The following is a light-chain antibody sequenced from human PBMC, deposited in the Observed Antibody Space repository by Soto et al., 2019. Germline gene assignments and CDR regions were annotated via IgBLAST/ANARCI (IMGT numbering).Light chain of an antibody. CDR3: SSYTSSSTYV. CDR1: SSVVGGYNY. V-gene: IGLV2-14*01. Sequence: QSALTQPASVSGSPGQSIAISCTGTSSVVGGYNYVSWYQQHPGKAPKLMVYDVSNRPSGVSNRFSGSKSGNTASLTISGLQAEDEADYYCSSYTSSSTYVFGTGTKATVL. J-gene: IGLJ1*01. CDR2: DVS.